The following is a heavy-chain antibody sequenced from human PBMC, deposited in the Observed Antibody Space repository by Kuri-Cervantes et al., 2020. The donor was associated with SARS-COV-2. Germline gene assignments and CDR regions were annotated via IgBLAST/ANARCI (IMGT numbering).Heavy chain of an antibody. D-gene: IGHD2-2*01. Sequence: SETLSLTCTVSGVSISGSSYYWGWIRQPPGKGLEWIGSIHYNGSTYYHQSLKSRVTISVDTSKNQFSLKLSSVTAADTAVYYCASIPMQSEYYFDYWGQGTLVTVSS. CDR2: IHYNGST. CDR1: GVSISGSSYY. J-gene: IGHJ4*02. V-gene: IGHV4-39*07. CDR3: ASIPMQSEYYFDY.